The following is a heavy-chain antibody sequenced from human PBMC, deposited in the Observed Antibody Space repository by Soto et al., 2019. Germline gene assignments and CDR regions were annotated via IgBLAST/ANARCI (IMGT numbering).Heavy chain of an antibody. CDR3: TSGRDGVVVARGYGMDV. J-gene: IGHJ6*02. Sequence: ESGGGLVQPGGSLKLSCAASGFTFSGSAMHWVRQASWKGLEWVGRIRSKANSYATAYAASVKGRFTISRDDSKNTAYLQMNSLKPEDTAVYYCTSGRDGVVVARGYGMDVWGQGTTVTVSS. CDR1: GFTFSGSA. V-gene: IGHV3-73*01. D-gene: IGHD2-15*01. CDR2: IRSKANSYAT.